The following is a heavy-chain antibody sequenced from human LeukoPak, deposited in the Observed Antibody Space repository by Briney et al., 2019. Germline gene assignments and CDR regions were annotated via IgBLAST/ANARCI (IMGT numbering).Heavy chain of an antibody. CDR3: ARGTTINNFDY. Sequence: PGGSLRLSCVGSGFPFSNFEMSWVRQAPGKGLEWVSYISRSGGNIYYPDSVKGRFTISRDNAKNSLHLQMNSLREEDTAVYYCARGTTINNFDYWGQGTLVTVSS. CDR2: ISRSGGNI. CDR1: GFPFSNFE. D-gene: IGHD5-12*01. J-gene: IGHJ4*02. V-gene: IGHV3-48*03.